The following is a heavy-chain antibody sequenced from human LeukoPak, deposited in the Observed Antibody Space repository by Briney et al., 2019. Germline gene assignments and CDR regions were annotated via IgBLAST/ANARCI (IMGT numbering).Heavy chain of an antibody. V-gene: IGHV4-59*01. J-gene: IGHJ4*02. Sequence: SETLSLTCTVSGGSISDYYWSWIRQPPGKGLECIGYIYYSGSTNYNPSLKSRVTISVDTSKNQFSLKLSSVTAADTAVYYCARDYYYGSGRFDYWGQGILVTVSS. D-gene: IGHD3-10*01. CDR1: GGSISDYY. CDR2: IYYSGST. CDR3: ARDYYYGSGRFDY.